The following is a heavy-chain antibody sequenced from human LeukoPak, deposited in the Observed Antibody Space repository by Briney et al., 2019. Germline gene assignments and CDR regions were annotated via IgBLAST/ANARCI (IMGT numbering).Heavy chain of an antibody. J-gene: IGHJ5*01. CDR3: VREFAS. CDR2: ISSSSGDTI. V-gene: IGHV3-48*01. CDR1: GFTFSSYS. Sequence: PGGSLRLSCAASGFTFSSYSMNWVRQAPGKGLEWVSYISSSSGDTIYYADSVKGRFTISRDNAQNSLYLQMNSLRGEDTAVYYCVREFASWGQGTLVTVSS.